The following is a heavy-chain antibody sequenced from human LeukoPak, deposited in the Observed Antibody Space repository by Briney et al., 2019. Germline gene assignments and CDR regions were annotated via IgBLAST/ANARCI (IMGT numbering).Heavy chain of an antibody. V-gene: IGHV3-66*01. CDR1: GFTVSSNY. CDR3: AEWQRSYCGGDCYPEYFQH. Sequence: GGSLRLSCAASGFTVSSNYMSWVRQAPGKGLEWVSVIYSGGSTYYADSVKGRFTISRDNSKNTLYLQMNSLRAEDTAVYYCAEWQRSYCGGDCYPEYFQHWGQGTLVTVSS. J-gene: IGHJ1*01. CDR2: IYSGGST. D-gene: IGHD2-21*02.